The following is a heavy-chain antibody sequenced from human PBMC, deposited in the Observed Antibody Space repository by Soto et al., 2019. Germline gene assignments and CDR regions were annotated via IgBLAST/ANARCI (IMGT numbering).Heavy chain of an antibody. J-gene: IGHJ5*02. V-gene: IGHV3-30*18. Sequence: GGSLRLSCAASGFTFSSYGMHWVRQAPGKGLEWVAVISYDGSNKYYADSVKGRFTISRDNSKNTLYLQMNSLRAEDTAVYYCAKVLVQLWFDRGDWFDPWGQGTLVTVSS. D-gene: IGHD5-18*01. CDR1: GFTFSSYG. CDR3: AKVLVQLWFDRGDWFDP. CDR2: ISYDGSNK.